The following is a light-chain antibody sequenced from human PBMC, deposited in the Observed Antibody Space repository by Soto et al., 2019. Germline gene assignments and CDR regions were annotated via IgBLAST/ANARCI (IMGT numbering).Light chain of an antibody. V-gene: IGKV3-15*01. J-gene: IGKJ5*01. CDR1: QSVSAN. CDR2: GAS. CDR3: QQYNKWAT. Sequence: EVVMTQSPATLSVSPGERATLSCGASQSVSANLAWYQQKPGQAPRLLIYGASSRATGIPARFSGSGSGTDFTLTISSLQSEDFAVYYCQQYNKWATFGPGTRLEIE.